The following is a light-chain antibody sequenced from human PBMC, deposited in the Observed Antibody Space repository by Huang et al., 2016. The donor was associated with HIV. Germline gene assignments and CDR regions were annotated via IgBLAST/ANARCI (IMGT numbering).Light chain of an antibody. CDR3: QHQWT. V-gene: IGKV1-5*03. Sequence: DIPVTQSPSTLSAFVGDRVNITCRTSQRISTWLAWYQQRPGKAPNLLISKASNLETWVPSRFSGNGSGTEFTLTINGLQPDDLATYYCQHQWTFGQGTKVEIK. CDR2: KAS. J-gene: IGKJ1*01. CDR1: QRISTW.